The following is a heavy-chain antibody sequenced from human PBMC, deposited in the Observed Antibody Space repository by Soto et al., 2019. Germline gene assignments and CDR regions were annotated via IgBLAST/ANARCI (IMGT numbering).Heavy chain of an antibody. V-gene: IGHV3-21*01. J-gene: IGHJ6*02. CDR3: ARERKSHPVDYNGMDV. CDR1: GFTFSSYT. Sequence: VGSLRLSCAASGFTFSSYTMNWVRQAPGKGLEWVSSISSSSSYIYYADSVKGRFTISRDNAKKSLYLQLNSLTAEDTALYYCARERKSHPVDYNGMDVWGQGTTVTVSS. CDR2: ISSSSSYI.